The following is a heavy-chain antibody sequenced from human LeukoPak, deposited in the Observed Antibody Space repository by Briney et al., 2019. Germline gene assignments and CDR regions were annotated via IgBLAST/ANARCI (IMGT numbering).Heavy chain of an antibody. D-gene: IGHD5-18*01. CDR3: ARGPGYSNAFDI. Sequence: SETLSLTCAVYGGSFSGYYWSWIRQPPGKGLEWIGEINHRGSTNYNPSLKSRVTISVDTSKNQFSLKLSSVTAADTAVYYCARGPGYSNAFDIWGQGTMVTVSS. CDR1: GGSFSGYY. CDR2: INHRGST. V-gene: IGHV4-34*01. J-gene: IGHJ3*02.